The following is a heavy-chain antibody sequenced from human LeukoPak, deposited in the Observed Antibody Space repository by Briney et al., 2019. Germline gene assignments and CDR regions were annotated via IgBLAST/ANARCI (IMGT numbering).Heavy chain of an antibody. CDR3: VKGNSGRSPDHRRFEY. D-gene: IGHD1-26*01. CDR2: LGGSGTST. V-gene: IGHV3-23*01. CDR1: GFTFGSYA. Sequence: GGSLRLSCAASGFTFGSYAMTWARQAPGKGLEWVSSLGGSGTSTYYAVSVRGRSTISRDNSKDTLYLQMNSLRVEDTAVYYCVKGNSGRSPDHRRFEYWGLGTLVTVSS. J-gene: IGHJ4*02.